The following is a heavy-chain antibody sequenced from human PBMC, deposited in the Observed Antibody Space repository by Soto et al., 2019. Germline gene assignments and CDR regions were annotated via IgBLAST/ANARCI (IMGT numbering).Heavy chain of an antibody. CDR2: ISAYNGNT. J-gene: IGHJ4*02. Sequence: QVQLVQSGAEVMKPGASVKVSCKASGYTFTSYISWVRQAPGQGLEWMGWISAYNGNTYHARKLQGRVTMTTDTSTSTAYMELRSLRSDDTAVYYCARDVGHGLIDYWGQGTLVTVSS. CDR3: ARDVGHGLIDY. V-gene: IGHV1-18*01. D-gene: IGHD3-3*01. CDR1: GYTFTSY.